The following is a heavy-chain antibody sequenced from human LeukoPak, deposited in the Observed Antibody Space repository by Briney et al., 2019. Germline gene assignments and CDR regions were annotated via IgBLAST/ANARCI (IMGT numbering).Heavy chain of an antibody. J-gene: IGHJ5*02. V-gene: IGHV1-18*01. Sequence: GASVTVSFKGSGYTFTNYGISLVRQAPGQGREGMGWISAYNGNTNYAQKLQGRVTMTTDTSTSTAYMELRSLRSDDTAVYYCARGRQIVPNNWFDRWGQGTLVTVS. D-gene: IGHD6-6*01. CDR1: GYTFTNYG. CDR2: ISAYNGNT. CDR3: ARGRQIVPNNWFDR.